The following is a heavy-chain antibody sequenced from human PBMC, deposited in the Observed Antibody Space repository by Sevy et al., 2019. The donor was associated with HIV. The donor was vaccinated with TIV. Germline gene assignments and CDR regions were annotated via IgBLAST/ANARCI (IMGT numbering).Heavy chain of an antibody. CDR1: GYTFTSYG. J-gene: IGHJ3*02. CDR3: ARRNSGSTLARAFDI. D-gene: IGHD1-26*01. CDR2: ISAYNGNT. V-gene: IGHV1-18*04. Sequence: GTVKVSCKASGYTFTSYGISWVRQAPGQGLEWKGWISAYNGNTNYPQKLQGRVTMSTDISTSTAYMELRSLRSVDTAVYYCARRNSGSTLARAFDIWGQGTLVLVSS.